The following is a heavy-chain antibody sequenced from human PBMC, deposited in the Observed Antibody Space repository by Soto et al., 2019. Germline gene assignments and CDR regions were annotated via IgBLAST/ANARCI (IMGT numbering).Heavy chain of an antibody. CDR3: ARSRGYGGYEVAAN. CDR2: INSDGSST. CDR1: GFTFNSYW. V-gene: IGHV3-74*01. Sequence: EVQLVESGGGLVQPGGSLRLSCAASGFTFNSYWMHWVRQAPGKGLVWVSRINSDGSSTTYADSVTGRFTISRDNAKNTVYLGMNGLRAEDTAGYYCARSRGYGGYEVAANWGQGTLVTVSS. J-gene: IGHJ4*02. D-gene: IGHD5-12*01.